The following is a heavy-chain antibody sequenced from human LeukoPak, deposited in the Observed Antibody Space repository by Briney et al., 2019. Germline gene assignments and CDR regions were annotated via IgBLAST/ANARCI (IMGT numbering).Heavy chain of an antibody. V-gene: IGHV4-61*02. J-gene: IGHJ4*02. CDR1: GGSIGSGGFY. CDR3: ARDNTVMVTDY. D-gene: IGHD5-18*01. Sequence: PSETLSLTCTVSGGSIGSGGFYWRWIRQPAGKGLEWIGRIYTLGSTNYHPSLKSRVTISVDTSKNQFSLTLSSVTAADTAVYYCARDNTVMVTDYWGQGTLVTVSS. CDR2: IYTLGST.